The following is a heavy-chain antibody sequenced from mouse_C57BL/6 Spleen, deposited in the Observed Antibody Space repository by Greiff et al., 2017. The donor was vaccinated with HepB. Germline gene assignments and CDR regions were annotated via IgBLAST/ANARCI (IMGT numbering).Heavy chain of an antibody. V-gene: IGHV1-42*01. D-gene: IGHD2-4*01. Sequence: EVQLQQSGPELVKPGASVKISCKASGYSFTGYYMNWVKQSPEKSLEWIGEINPSTGGTTYNQKFKAKATLTVDKSSSTAYMQLKSLTSEDSAVYYCARYYEYDSWFAYWGQGTLVTVSA. J-gene: IGHJ3*01. CDR2: INPSTGGT. CDR3: ARYYEYDSWFAY. CDR1: GYSFTGYY.